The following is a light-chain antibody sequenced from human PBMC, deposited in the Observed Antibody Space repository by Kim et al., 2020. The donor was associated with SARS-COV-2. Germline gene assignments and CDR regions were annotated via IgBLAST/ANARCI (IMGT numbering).Light chain of an antibody. J-gene: IGLJ3*02. CDR1: SSDIGVYNY. CDR2: EVT. CDR3: CSYAGNNNLV. Sequence: QSVTIACTGTSSDIGVYNYVSWYQQYPGRAPQLMIYEVTKRPSGVPDRFSGSKSGNTASLTVSGLQADDEADYYCCSYAGNNNLVFGGGTKVTVL. V-gene: IGLV2-8*01.